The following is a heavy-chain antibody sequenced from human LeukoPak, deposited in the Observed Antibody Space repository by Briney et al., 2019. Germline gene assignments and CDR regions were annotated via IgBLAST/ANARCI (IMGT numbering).Heavy chain of an antibody. V-gene: IGHV1-18*01. CDR1: GYTFTSYA. J-gene: IGHJ3*02. Sequence: ASVKVSCKASGYTFTSYAMNWVRQAPGQGLEWMGWISAYNGNTNYAQKLQGRVTMTTDTSTSTAYMELRSLRSDDTAVYYCARKRITMVRGVIESDAFDIWGQGTMVTVSS. D-gene: IGHD3-10*01. CDR2: ISAYNGNT. CDR3: ARKRITMVRGVIESDAFDI.